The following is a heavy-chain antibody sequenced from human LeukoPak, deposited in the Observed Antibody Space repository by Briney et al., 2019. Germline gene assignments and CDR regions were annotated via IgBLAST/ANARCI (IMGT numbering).Heavy chain of an antibody. CDR3: ASDIYLGSSSSFDY. V-gene: IGHV1-2*02. J-gene: IGHJ4*02. D-gene: IGHD6-6*01. Sequence: GASVKVSCKASGYTFTGYYMHWVRQAPGQGLEWMGWINLNSGGTKYAQKFQGRVTMTRDTSISTAYMELSRLRTDDTAVYYCASDIYLGSSSSFDYWGQGTLVTVSS. CDR2: INLNSGGT. CDR1: GYTFTGYY.